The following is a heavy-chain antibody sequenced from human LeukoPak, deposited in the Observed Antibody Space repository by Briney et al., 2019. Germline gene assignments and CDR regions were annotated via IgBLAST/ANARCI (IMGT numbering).Heavy chain of an antibody. D-gene: IGHD3-22*01. CDR2: ISYDGSNK. V-gene: IGHV3-30*04. CDR3: ACGTIVFDI. CDR1: GFTFSGYP. Sequence: PGKSLRLSCAASGFTFSGYPIHWVRQAPGKGLEWVAVISYDGSNKYYADSVKGRFTISRDNSKNTLYLQMNSLRAEDTAVYYCACGTIVFDIWGQGTMVTVSS. J-gene: IGHJ3*02.